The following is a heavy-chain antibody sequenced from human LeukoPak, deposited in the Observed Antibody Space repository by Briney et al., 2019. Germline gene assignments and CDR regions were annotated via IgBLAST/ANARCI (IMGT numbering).Heavy chain of an antibody. Sequence: GGSLRISCAASGFTFSAFGMNWVRQAPGKGLEWVSTITKSGDSTYYVDSVKGRFTISRDNSKNTLYLQMNSLKTEDTAVYYCARVGRWELPVDYWGQGTLVTVSS. CDR1: GFTFSAFG. CDR3: ARVGRWELPVDY. D-gene: IGHD1-26*01. V-gene: IGHV3-23*01. J-gene: IGHJ4*02. CDR2: ITKSGDST.